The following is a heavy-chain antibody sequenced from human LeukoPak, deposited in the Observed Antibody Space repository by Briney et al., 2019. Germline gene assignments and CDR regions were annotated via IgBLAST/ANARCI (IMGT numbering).Heavy chain of an antibody. CDR1: GFTISSYA. CDR2: INGGGGLT. V-gene: IGHV3-23*01. D-gene: IGHD2-8*02. CDR3: AKSGGGDCTGDYCINWFDP. Sequence: PGGSLRLSCEGSGFTISSYAMSWVRQAQGKGLEWVSAINGGGGLTYYADSVKGRFTISRDNSKNTLYLQMNSLRAEDTAVYYCAKSGGGDCTGDYCINWFDPWGQGTLVTVSS. J-gene: IGHJ5*02.